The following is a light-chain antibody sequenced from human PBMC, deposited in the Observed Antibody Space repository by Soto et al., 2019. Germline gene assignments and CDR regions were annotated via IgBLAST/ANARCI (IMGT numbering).Light chain of an antibody. CDR2: VAS. CDR1: QSISRY. Sequence: DIQMTQSPSSLSASVGDRVTIICRASQSISRYLNWYQQKPGKAPNLLIYVASSLQSEVQSTFSGGGSGTDFTLNITSLQPEDFATYYCQQSYGTPITVGPGTRLEIK. V-gene: IGKV1-39*01. J-gene: IGKJ5*01. CDR3: QQSYGTPIT.